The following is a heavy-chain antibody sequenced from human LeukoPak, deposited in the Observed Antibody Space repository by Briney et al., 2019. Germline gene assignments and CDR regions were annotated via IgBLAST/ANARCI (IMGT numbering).Heavy chain of an antibody. J-gene: IGHJ4*02. D-gene: IGHD1-26*01. CDR3: ARYNQDIVGATKAGVSPTDY. CDR1: GFTFRTYA. Sequence: QPGGSLRLSCAASGFTFRTYAMVWVRQAPGKGLEWVAVISYDGSNKYYADSVKGRFTISRDNSKNTLYLQMNSLRAEDTAVYYCARYNQDIVGATKAGVSPTDYWGQGTLVTVSS. V-gene: IGHV3-30*04. CDR2: ISYDGSNK.